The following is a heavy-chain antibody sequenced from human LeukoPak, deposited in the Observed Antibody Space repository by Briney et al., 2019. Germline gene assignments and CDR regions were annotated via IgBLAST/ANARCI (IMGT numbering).Heavy chain of an antibody. CDR3: ARALGTSRGFDP. CDR1: GYTFTSYA. CDR2: INPNSGGT. V-gene: IGHV1-2*02. J-gene: IGHJ5*02. Sequence: GASVKVSCKASGYTFTSYAMNWVRQAPGQGLEWMGWINPNSGGTNYAQKFQGRVTMTRDTSISTAYMELSRLRSDDTAVYYCARALGTSRGFDPWGQGTLVTVSS.